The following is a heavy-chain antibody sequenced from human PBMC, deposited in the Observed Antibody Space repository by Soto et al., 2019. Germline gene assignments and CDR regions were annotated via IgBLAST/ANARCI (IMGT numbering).Heavy chain of an antibody. CDR3: ARGWRFDP. Sequence: ETLSLTCGVYGGSFSAYQWNWIRQSPGQGLEWIGEINHSGTTKYNPSLESRINLSVDASKKQFSLKMFSVTAADTAIYYCARGWRFDPWGQGTQVTVSS. CDR2: INHSGTT. V-gene: IGHV4-34*01. J-gene: IGHJ5*02. CDR1: GGSFSAYQ. D-gene: IGHD1-1*01.